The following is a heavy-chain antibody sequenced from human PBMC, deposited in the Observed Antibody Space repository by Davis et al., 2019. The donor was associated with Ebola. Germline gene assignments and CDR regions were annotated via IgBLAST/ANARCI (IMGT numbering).Heavy chain of an antibody. J-gene: IGHJ4*02. CDR1: GGATSSSRYY. V-gene: IGHV4-39*01. CDR2: IHYSGRT. D-gene: IGHD2-8*01. Sequence: SETLSLTCTVSGGATSSSRYYWGCIRQPPGKGLEWIGSIHYSGRTYINPSLKSQVTISVDTSKNQFSLKLSSVTAADTAVYYCASEMVEKVIVLMVYAISNHCDYWGQGTLVTVSS. CDR3: ASEMVEKVIVLMVYAISNHCDY.